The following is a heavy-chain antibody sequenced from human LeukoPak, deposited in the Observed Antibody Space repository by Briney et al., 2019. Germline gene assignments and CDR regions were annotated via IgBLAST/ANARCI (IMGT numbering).Heavy chain of an antibody. D-gene: IGHD1-26*01. CDR3: ARRHNGSSTTSLFDP. CDR1: GGSFSGYY. Sequence: SETLSLTCAGYGGSFSGYYWSWIRQPPGKGLEWIGEINHSGSTNYNPSLKSRVTISVDTPKNQFSLKLSSVPAADTAVYYCARRHNGSSTTSLFDPWGQGTLVTVSS. V-gene: IGHV4-34*01. J-gene: IGHJ5*02. CDR2: INHSGST.